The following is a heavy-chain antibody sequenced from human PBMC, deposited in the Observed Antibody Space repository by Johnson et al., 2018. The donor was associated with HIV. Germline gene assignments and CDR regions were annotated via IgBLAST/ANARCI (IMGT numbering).Heavy chain of an antibody. Sequence: VQLVESGGGVVQPGGSLRVSCSASGFTFDDYGMTWVRQAPGKGLEWVANIKQDGSEKYYVDSVKGRFTISRDNAKNSLYLQMNSLRAEDTAVYYCAREYYYDSSGTPVFDIWGQGTMVTVSS. J-gene: IGHJ3*02. CDR3: AREYYYDSSGTPVFDI. CDR1: GFTFDDYG. CDR2: IKQDGSEK. V-gene: IGHV3-7*01. D-gene: IGHD3-22*01.